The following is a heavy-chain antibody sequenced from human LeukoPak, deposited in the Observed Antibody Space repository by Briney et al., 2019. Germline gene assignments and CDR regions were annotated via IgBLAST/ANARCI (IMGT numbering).Heavy chain of an antibody. CDR1: GYTFTSYG. Sequence: ASVKVSCKASGYTFTSYGISWVRQAPGQGLELVGWISAYNGNTNEAQKLQGRVTMTTDTSTSTAYMELRSLRSDDTAVYYCARDLLPGRGWYLSSLDYWGQGTLVTLSS. D-gene: IGHD6-19*01. J-gene: IGHJ4*02. CDR2: ISAYNGNT. CDR3: ARDLLPGRGWYLSSLDY. V-gene: IGHV1-18*01.